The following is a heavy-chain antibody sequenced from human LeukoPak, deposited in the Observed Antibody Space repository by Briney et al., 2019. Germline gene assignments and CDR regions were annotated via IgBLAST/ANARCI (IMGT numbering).Heavy chain of an antibody. J-gene: IGHJ4*02. CDR1: GSIFSHYA. CDR3: ARSKPGGNSFFDY. Sequence: PGGSLRLSCAASGSIFSHYAMSWVRQATGKGLEWVSAIGTAGDTYYPGSVKGRFTISRENAKNSLYLQMNSLRAGDTAVYYCARSKPGGNSFFDYWGQGTLVTVSS. V-gene: IGHV3-13*01. CDR2: IGTAGDT. D-gene: IGHD4-23*01.